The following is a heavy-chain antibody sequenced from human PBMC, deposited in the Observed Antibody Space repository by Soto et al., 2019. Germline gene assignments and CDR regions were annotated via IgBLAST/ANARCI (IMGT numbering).Heavy chain of an antibody. V-gene: IGHV5-51*01. D-gene: IGHD5-12*01. CDR1: EYSFTTYW. J-gene: IGHJ5*01. CDR3: ARQKGGYDYDS. CDR2: IYPGDSDI. Sequence: GESLKISCNGSEYSFTTYWIGWVRQMPGKGLEWMGIIYPGDSDIKYSPSFQGQVTISVDRSISTAYLQWSSLKASDTAIYFCARQKGGYDYDSWGQGTLVTVSS.